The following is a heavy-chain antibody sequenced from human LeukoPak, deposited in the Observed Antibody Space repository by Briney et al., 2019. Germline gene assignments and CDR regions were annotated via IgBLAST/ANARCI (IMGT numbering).Heavy chain of an antibody. CDR1: GGSISSYY. D-gene: IGHD3-3*01. CDR2: ICYSGST. CDR3: ARGLSITIFGVVPRGAFDI. V-gene: IGHV4-59*01. Sequence: PSETLSLTCTVSGGSISSYYWSWIRQPPGKGLEWIGYICYSGSTNYNPSLKSRVTISVDTSKNQFSLKLSSVTAADTAVYYCARGLSITIFGVVPRGAFDIWGQGTMVTVSS. J-gene: IGHJ3*02.